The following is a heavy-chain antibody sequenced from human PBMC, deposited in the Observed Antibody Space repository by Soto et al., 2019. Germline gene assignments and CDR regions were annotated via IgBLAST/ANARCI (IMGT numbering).Heavy chain of an antibody. D-gene: IGHD1-1*01. J-gene: IGHJ6*02. CDR2: INHSGST. Sequence: SETLSLTCAVYGGSFSGYYWSWIRQPPGKGLEWIGEINHSGSTNYNPSLKSRVTISVDTSNYHFSLKLSSVTAADTAVYYCARGYNSLKYYYYGMDVWGQGTTVTVSS. CDR1: GGSFSGYY. V-gene: IGHV4-34*01. CDR3: ARGYNSLKYYYYGMDV.